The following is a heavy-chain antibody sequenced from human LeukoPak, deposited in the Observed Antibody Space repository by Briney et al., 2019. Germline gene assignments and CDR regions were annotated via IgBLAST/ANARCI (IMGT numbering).Heavy chain of an antibody. J-gene: IGHJ4*02. Sequence: GGSLRLSCAASGFPFSNYWMSWVRQAPGKGLEWVANIKQDGSEKYYVDSVKGRFTISRDNAKNSLYLQMNSLRAEDTAVYYCARQYYDILTGYYLHFDYWGQGTLVTVSS. V-gene: IGHV3-7*05. CDR1: GFPFSNYW. CDR3: ARQYYDILTGYYLHFDY. CDR2: IKQDGSEK. D-gene: IGHD3-9*01.